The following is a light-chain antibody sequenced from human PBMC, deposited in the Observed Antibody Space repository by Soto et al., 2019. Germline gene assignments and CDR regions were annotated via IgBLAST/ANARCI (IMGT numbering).Light chain of an antibody. Sequence: DIQMTQSPSSLSASIGDRVTLTCRASQSISVYLNWYQQKPGKAPKSLIYAASSLHSGVPSRFSGSGSGTDFALTISSLQAEDIGTYYCQQSYSLPTFGQGTKLEIK. CDR2: AAS. J-gene: IGKJ2*01. V-gene: IGKV1-39*01. CDR1: QSISVY. CDR3: QQSYSLPT.